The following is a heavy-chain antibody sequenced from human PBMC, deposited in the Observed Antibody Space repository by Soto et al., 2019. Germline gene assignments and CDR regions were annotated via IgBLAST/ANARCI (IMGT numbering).Heavy chain of an antibody. CDR3: AKDLIAGNGVWEAFDM. D-gene: IGHD2-8*01. J-gene: IGHJ3*02. V-gene: IGHV3-23*01. CDR1: GFSFSAYA. Sequence: GGSLRLACAASGFSFSAYAMNWVRQAPGKGLQWVSGLVGSGADKNYADSVRGRFTVSRDNSKNTLYLQMNSLRDEDTAVYYCAKDLIAGNGVWEAFDMWGRGTKVTVSS. CDR2: LVGSGADK.